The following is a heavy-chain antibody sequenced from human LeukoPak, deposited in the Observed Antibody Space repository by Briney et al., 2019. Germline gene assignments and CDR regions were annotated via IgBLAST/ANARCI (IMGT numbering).Heavy chain of an antibody. CDR1: GGSISNYY. CDR2: IYYSGTT. J-gene: IGHJ5*02. V-gene: IGHV4-59*01. D-gene: IGHD6-13*01. CDR3: ARGRGARSSRWYNWFDP. Sequence: PSETLSLTCTVSGGSISNYYWSWIRQPPGKGLEWIGYIYYSGTTYYNPSLKSRVTISADTSKNQFSLKLTSVTAADTAVYYCARGRGARSSRWYNWFDPWGQGTLVTVSS.